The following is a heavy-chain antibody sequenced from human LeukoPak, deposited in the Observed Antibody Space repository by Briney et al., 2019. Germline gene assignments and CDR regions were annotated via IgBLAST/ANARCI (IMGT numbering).Heavy chain of an antibody. CDR1: GFTFSGYP. D-gene: IGHD2-2*01. CDR3: ARDEGYCSRTSCYGASKDMDV. CDR2: ISYDGSNK. J-gene: IGHJ6*02. V-gene: IGHV3-30-3*01. Sequence: GGSLRLSCAASGFTFSGYPIHWVRQAPGKGLEWVAVISYDGSNKYYADSVKGRFTISRDNSKNTLYLQMNSLRAEDTAVYYCARDEGYCSRTSCYGASKDMDVWGQGTAVIVSS.